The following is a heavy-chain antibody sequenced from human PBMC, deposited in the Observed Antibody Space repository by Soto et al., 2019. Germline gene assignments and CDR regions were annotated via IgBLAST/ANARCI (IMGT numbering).Heavy chain of an antibody. J-gene: IGHJ6*02. CDR1: GASMNSRTYF. V-gene: IGHV4-39*01. CDR2: VSYSGNS. CDR3: VRLYNFGPGGMDV. D-gene: IGHD1-1*01. Sequence: QLQLLESGPGLVKASETLSLTCTVSGASMNSRTYFWGWIRQPPGRGLGWIGSVSYSGNSHYNPSLKSRGTISRDTPKNQISLKLSSVTAADTAVYYCVRLYNFGPGGMDVWGQGTTVTVSS.